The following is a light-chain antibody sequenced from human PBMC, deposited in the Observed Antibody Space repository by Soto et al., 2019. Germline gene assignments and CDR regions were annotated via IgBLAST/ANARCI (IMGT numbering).Light chain of an antibody. CDR3: KYYGDSPT. J-gene: IGKJ1*01. CDR2: GTS. CDR1: QSGNIK. V-gene: IGKV3-15*01. Sequence: ILMSESPATRFMFPWGAGTLSCRASQSGNIKLGWHQQKPGQPTSLLIYGTSTRATVIPARFSGSGSGSEFTLTISGLADEDAAVYYCKYYGDSPTFGQGTKVDIK.